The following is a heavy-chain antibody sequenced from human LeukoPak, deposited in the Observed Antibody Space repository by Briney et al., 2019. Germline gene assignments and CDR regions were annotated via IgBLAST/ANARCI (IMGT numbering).Heavy chain of an antibody. CDR3: ERHYEGWPFDY. V-gene: IGHV4-59*08. D-gene: IGHD3-16*01. J-gene: IGHJ4*02. Sequence: SETLSLTCTVSGGSINNYYWSWIRQPPGKGLEWIGYIYSSGSTNYNPSLKSRVTISVDTSKNQFSLNLRSVTAADTAVYYCERHYEGWPFDYWGQGTLVTVSS. CDR2: IYSSGST. CDR1: GGSINNYY.